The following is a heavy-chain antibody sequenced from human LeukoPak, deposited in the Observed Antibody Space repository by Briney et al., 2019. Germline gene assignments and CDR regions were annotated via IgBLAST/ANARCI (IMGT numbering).Heavy chain of an antibody. Sequence: ASVKVSCKASGYTFTSYDISWVRQATGQGLEWMGWMNPNSGNTGYAQKFQGRVTMTRNTSISTAYMELSSLRSEDTAVYYCARGGYDSSGYYEPVSYYYGMDVWGQGTTVTVSS. CDR3: ARGGYDSSGYYEPVSYYYGMDV. CDR1: GYTFTSYD. V-gene: IGHV1-8*01. CDR2: MNPNSGNT. J-gene: IGHJ6*02. D-gene: IGHD3-22*01.